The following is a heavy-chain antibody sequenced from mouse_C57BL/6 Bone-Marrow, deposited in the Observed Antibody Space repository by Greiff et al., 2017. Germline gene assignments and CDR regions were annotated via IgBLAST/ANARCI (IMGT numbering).Heavy chain of an antibody. CDR3: ARKVVAKAMDY. D-gene: IGHD1-1*01. V-gene: IGHV1-59*01. Sequence: QVQLQQPGAELVRPGTSVKLSCKASGYTFPSYWMHWVKPRPGQGLEWIGVIDPSDSYTNYNQKFKGKATLTVDTSSSTAYMQLSSLTSEDSAVYYCARKVVAKAMDYWGQGTSVTVSS. CDR2: IDPSDSYT. J-gene: IGHJ4*01. CDR1: GYTFPSYW.